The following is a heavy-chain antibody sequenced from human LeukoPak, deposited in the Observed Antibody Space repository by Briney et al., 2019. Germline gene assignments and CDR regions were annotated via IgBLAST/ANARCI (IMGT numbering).Heavy chain of an antibody. CDR1: GFTFSNYN. Sequence: GGSLRLSCAAPGFTFSNYNMNWVRQAPGKGLEWVSGINWNGGSTGYADSVKGRFTISRDNAKNSLYLQMNSLRAEDTALYYCARAGKYSSSWSSYYYYMDVWGKGTTVTVSS. V-gene: IGHV3-20*04. J-gene: IGHJ6*03. CDR3: ARAGKYSSSWSSYYYYMDV. CDR2: INWNGGST. D-gene: IGHD6-13*01.